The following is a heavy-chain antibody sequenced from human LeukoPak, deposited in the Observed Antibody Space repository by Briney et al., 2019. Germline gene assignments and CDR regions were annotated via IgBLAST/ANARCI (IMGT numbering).Heavy chain of an antibody. Sequence: GGSLRLSCAASGFTFSDYSMNWVRQAPGKGLEWVSSISSSSSYIYYADSLKGRFTISRDNAKNSLYLQMNSLRAEDTAVYYCARRHIAVAGPLDSWGQGTLVTVSS. CDR2: ISSSSSYI. D-gene: IGHD6-19*01. V-gene: IGHV3-21*01. CDR1: GFTFSDYS. J-gene: IGHJ4*02. CDR3: ARRHIAVAGPLDS.